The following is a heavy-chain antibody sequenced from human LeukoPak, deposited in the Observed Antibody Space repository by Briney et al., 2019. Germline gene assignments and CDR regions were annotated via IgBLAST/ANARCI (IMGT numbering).Heavy chain of an antibody. CDR1: GVSISSSNSY. J-gene: IGHJ4*02. V-gene: IGHV4-39*01. CDR3: ARQTGSGLFILP. CDR2: IYYSGNT. Sequence: SETLSLTCTVSGVSISSSNSYWGRIRQPPGKGLEWIGGIYYSGNTYYNASLKSQVSISIDTSKNQFSLRLTSVTAADTAVYYCARQTGSGLFILPGGQGTLVTVSS. D-gene: IGHD3/OR15-3a*01.